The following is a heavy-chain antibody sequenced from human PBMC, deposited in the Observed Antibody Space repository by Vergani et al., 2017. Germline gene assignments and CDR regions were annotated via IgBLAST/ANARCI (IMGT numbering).Heavy chain of an antibody. J-gene: IGHJ4*02. CDR3: AKHFRGWGIDY. CDR2: IKFDGSNQ. CDR1: GFTLSYYD. Sequence: QVQLVESGGGVVQRGGSLRLSCATSGFTLSYYDMQWIRPGPGKGLEFVAFIKFDGSNQYYADSVKGRFPLSRDFSKNTLYLQMNSLRTDDTATYCCAKHFRGWGIDYWGQGTQVIV. D-gene: IGHD3-16*01. V-gene: IGHV3-30*02.